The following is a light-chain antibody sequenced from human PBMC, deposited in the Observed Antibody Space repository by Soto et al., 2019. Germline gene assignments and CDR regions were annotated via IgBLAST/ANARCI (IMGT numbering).Light chain of an antibody. CDR1: QGISNY. Sequence: DIQMTQSPSSLSASVGDRVTITCQASQGISNYLAWYQQNPGKVPTLLIYAASTLQSGVPSRFSGSGSGTDYTLTISSLQPEDVATYYCQKYNSASLTFGGGTKVEIK. CDR3: QKYNSASLT. CDR2: AAS. J-gene: IGKJ4*01. V-gene: IGKV1-27*01.